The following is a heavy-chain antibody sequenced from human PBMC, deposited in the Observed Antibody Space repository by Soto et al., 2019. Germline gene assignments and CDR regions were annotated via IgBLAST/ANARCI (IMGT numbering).Heavy chain of an antibody. CDR2: LYYSGST. D-gene: IGHD3-22*01. CDR3: ARGWLPSPNLRFDP. CDR1: GGSVSSRNYY. V-gene: IGHV4-61*01. Sequence: QVQLQESGPGLVKPPETLSLTCTVSGGSVSSRNYYWSWIRQPPGKGLEWIGYLYYSGSTNYNPSLKSRVTTSADASKNQFSLKLSSVTAADTAVYYCARGWLPSPNLRFDPWGQGILVTVSS. J-gene: IGHJ5*02.